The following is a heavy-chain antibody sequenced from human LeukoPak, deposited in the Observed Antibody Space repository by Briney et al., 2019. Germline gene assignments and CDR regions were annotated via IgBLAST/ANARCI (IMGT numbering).Heavy chain of an antibody. CDR2: IYSSGST. Sequence: PSETLSLTCTVSGDSISSYYWSGIRQSAGKGLEWIGRIYSSGSTDYNPSLKSRVTMSVDTSRNQFSLKLTSVTAADTAVYYCAKGPLVAGTRSLDYWGQGILVTVSS. CDR1: GDSISSYY. J-gene: IGHJ4*02. D-gene: IGHD6-19*01. CDR3: AKGPLVAGTRSLDY. V-gene: IGHV4-4*07.